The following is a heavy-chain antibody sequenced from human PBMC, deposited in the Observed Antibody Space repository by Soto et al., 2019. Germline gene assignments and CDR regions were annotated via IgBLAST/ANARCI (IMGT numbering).Heavy chain of an antibody. J-gene: IGHJ5*02. Sequence: VTVSSKASGATLSSNAISSGRQAPGQGLEWMGGIIPIFGTANYAQKFQGRVTITADESTSTAYMELRSLRYEDTAVYYCARDGRDIAAADPYNWFDPWGQGTLVTVSS. CDR3: ARDGRDIAAADPYNWFDP. CDR2: IIPIFGTA. D-gene: IGHD6-13*01. V-gene: IGHV1-69*13. CDR1: GATLSSNA.